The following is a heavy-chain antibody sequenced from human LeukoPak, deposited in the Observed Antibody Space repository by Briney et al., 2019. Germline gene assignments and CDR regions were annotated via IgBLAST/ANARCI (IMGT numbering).Heavy chain of an antibody. D-gene: IGHD5-18*01. J-gene: IGHJ4*02. Sequence: GGSLRLSCAAPGFTVSSNYMSWVRQAPGKGLEWVSVIYSGGSTYYADSVKGRFTISRDNSKNTLYLQMNSLRAEDTAVYYCARGVRLFGYSYGAFDYWGQGTLVTVSS. V-gene: IGHV3-53*01. CDR3: ARGVRLFGYSYGAFDY. CDR2: IYSGGST. CDR1: GFTVSSNY.